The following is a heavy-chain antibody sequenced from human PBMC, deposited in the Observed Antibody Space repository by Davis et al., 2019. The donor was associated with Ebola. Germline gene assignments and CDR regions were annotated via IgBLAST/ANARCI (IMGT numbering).Heavy chain of an antibody. Sequence: PSETLSLTCRVSGGSVSSGTYYWTWIRQPPQKGLEWIGYIYKSGATNFNSSLESRATLSIDKSKDQVSLNLNSVTAADTAVYFCARGNYDFDVRWYLDVWGRGTLVTVSS. D-gene: IGHD3-3*01. CDR3: ARGNYDFDVRWYLDV. CDR1: GGSVSSGTYY. J-gene: IGHJ2*01. V-gene: IGHV4-61*01. CDR2: IYKSGAT.